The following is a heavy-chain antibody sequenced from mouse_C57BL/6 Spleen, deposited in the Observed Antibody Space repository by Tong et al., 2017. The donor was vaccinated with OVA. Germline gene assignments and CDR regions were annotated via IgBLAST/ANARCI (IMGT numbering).Heavy chain of an antibody. CDR2: ISSGSSTI. CDR3: ARTYGNYNWFAY. V-gene: IGHV5-17*01. D-gene: IGHD2-1*01. Sequence: EVQLQESGGGLVKPGGSLKLSCAASGFTFSSYGMSWVRQTPEKGLEWVAYISSGSSTIYYADTVKGRFTISRDNAKNTLFLQMTSLRSEDTAMYYCARTYGNYNWFAYWGQGTLVTVSA. J-gene: IGHJ3*01. CDR1: GFTFSSYG.